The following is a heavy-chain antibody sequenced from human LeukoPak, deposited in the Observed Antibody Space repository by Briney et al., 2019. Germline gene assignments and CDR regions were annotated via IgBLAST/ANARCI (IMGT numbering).Heavy chain of an antibody. CDR2: IRNKPKSYTT. CDR3: ARVVAAVGSYYFDC. V-gene: IGHV3-72*01. J-gene: IGHJ4*02. CDR1: GFTFNTYW. D-gene: IGHD6-13*01. Sequence: GGSLRLSSAASGFTFNTYWMHWVRQAPGKGLEWVGRIRNKPKSYTTEYAASVKGRFTISRDDSKNSLYLQMNSLKTEDTAVYYCARVVAAVGSYYFDCWGQGALVSVSS.